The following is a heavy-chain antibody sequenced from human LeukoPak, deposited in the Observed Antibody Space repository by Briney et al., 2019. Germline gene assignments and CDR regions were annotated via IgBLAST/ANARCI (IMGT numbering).Heavy chain of an antibody. CDR2: IRYDGSNK. CDR3: AKLEYYGSGSQPDY. Sequence: PGGSLRLSCAASGFTFSSYGMHWVRQAPGKGLEWVAFIRYDGSNKYYADSVKGRFTISRDNSKNTLYLQMNSLRAEDTAVYYCAKLEYYGSGSQPDYWGQGNLVTVSS. D-gene: IGHD3-10*01. J-gene: IGHJ4*02. CDR1: GFTFSSYG. V-gene: IGHV3-30*02.